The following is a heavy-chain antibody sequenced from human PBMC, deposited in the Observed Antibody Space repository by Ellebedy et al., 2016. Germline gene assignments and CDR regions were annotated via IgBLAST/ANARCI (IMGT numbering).Heavy chain of an antibody. CDR2: VLYDDFNK. CDR3: ARGGLYYHDSDNYLDH. V-gene: IGHV3-30*03. D-gene: IGHD3-22*01. CDR1: QFTFSSYD. Sequence: GESLKISCAASQFTFSSYDMHWVRQAPGKGLEWVAAVLYDDFNKYYVDSVKGRFTISRDNSENTLYLQMNSLRPEDTAVYYCARGGLYYHDSDNYLDHWGQGTLVTVSS. J-gene: IGHJ4*02.